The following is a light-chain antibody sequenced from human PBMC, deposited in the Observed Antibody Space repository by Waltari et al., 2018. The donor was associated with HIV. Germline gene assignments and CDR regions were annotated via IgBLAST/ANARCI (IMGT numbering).Light chain of an antibody. CDR3: QQYYSTPT. Sequence: DIVMTQSSDSLVVSLGERATINCKSSQSVLYSSNNKNYLAWYQQKPGQPPKFLIYWASTRESGVPDRFSGSGSGTDFTLTISSLQAEDVAVYYCQQYYSTPTFGQGTKVEIK. CDR2: WAS. CDR1: QSVLYSSNNKNY. V-gene: IGKV4-1*01. J-gene: IGKJ1*01.